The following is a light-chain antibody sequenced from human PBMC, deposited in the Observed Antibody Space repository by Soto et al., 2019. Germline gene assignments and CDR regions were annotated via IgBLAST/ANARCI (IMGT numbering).Light chain of an antibody. Sequence: QSALTQPASVSGSPGQSITISCTGASSDVGAYNFVSWYQQHPGKAPKVMIFDVSSRPSGVSNRFSGSKSGKTASLTISGLQAEDEADYYCSSYTSSSTRVVFGGGTQLTVL. CDR3: SSYTSSSTRVV. CDR2: DVS. J-gene: IGLJ2*01. CDR1: SSDVGAYNF. V-gene: IGLV2-14*01.